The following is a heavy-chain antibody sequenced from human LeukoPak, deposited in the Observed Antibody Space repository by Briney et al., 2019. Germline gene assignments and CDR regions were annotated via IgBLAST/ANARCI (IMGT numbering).Heavy chain of an antibody. CDR2: ISGSGGST. Sequence: GGSLRLSCAASGFIFSSYAMSWVRQAPGKGLEWVSGISGSGGSTYYADSVKGRFTISRDNSMNTLFLQMNSLRAEDTAVYYCAKDRGYSGYDEDYWGQGTLVTVSS. CDR1: GFIFSSYA. J-gene: IGHJ4*02. D-gene: IGHD5-12*01. V-gene: IGHV3-23*01. CDR3: AKDRGYSGYDEDY.